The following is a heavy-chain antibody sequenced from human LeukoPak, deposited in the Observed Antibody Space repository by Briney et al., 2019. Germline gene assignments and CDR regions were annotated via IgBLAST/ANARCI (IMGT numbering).Heavy chain of an antibody. V-gene: IGHV1-46*01. CDR2: INPSGGST. D-gene: IGHD2-2*02. Sequence: ASVKVSYKASGYTFTSYYIHWVRQAPGQGLEWMGKINPSGGSTSYAQKFQGRVTMTRDTSTSTVYMELSSLRSEDTAVYYCARDVQGYTDYWGQGTLVTVSS. J-gene: IGHJ4*02. CDR1: GYTFTSYY. CDR3: ARDVQGYTDY.